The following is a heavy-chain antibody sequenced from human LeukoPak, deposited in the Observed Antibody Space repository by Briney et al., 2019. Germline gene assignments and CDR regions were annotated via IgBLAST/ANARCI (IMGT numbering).Heavy chain of an antibody. V-gene: IGHV3-7*01. CDR2: IKQDGNQN. CDR1: GLTFNKYW. D-gene: IGHD6-13*01. Sequence: GGSLRLSCEASGLTFNKYWMTWVRQAPGKGLEWVANIKQDGNQNYYVDSVRGRFTISRDNSKNSLYLQMDSLRVDDTAVYYCARDVEMFSTTWSDAFDIWGQGTMVTVSS. CDR3: ARDVEMFSTTWSDAFDI. J-gene: IGHJ3*02.